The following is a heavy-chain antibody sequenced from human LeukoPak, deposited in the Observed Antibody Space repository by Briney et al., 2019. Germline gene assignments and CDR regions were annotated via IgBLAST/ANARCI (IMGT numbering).Heavy chain of an antibody. CDR2: IRSKAYGGTT. Sequence: PGGSLRLSCTASGFTFGDYAMSWVRQAPGKGLEWVGFIRSKAYGGTTEYAASVKGRFTISRDDSKSIAYLQMNSLKTEDTAVYYCSSSALNYYGSGSREDYFDYWGQGTLVTVSS. CDR1: GFTFGDYA. J-gene: IGHJ4*02. D-gene: IGHD3-10*01. CDR3: SSSALNYYGSGSREDYFDY. V-gene: IGHV3-49*04.